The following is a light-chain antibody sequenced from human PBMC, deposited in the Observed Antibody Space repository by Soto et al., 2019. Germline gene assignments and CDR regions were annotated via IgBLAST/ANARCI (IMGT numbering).Light chain of an antibody. CDR1: QGISNY. CDR3: QKYNSAPWT. J-gene: IGKJ1*01. V-gene: IGKV1-27*01. CDR2: AAS. Sequence: DIQMTQSPSSLSASVGDRVTITRRASQGISNYLAWYQQKPGKVPKLLIYAASTLQSGVPFRFSGSRSGTDFTLSISSLQPEDVATYYCQKYNSAPWTFGQGTKVEIK.